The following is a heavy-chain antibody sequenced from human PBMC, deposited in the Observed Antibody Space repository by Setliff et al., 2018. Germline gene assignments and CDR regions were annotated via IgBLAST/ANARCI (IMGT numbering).Heavy chain of an antibody. V-gene: IGHV4-31*11. CDR1: GVSISSASYH. J-gene: IGHJ6*03. CDR2: IYYSGST. Sequence: PSETLSLTCVVSGVSISSASYHWNWIRQRPGKGLEWIGYIYYSGSTHYSPSLKSRLTISVDTSKNHFSLKLNSVTAADMAVYYCARGDSFYYFMDVWGKGTTVTVSS. CDR3: ARGDSFYYFMDV.